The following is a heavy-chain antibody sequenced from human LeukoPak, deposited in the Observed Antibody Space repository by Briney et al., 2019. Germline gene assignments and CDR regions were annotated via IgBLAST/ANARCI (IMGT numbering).Heavy chain of an antibody. V-gene: IGHV1-2*02. CDR2: INPNSGGT. J-gene: IGHJ4*02. CDR1: GYTFTGYY. D-gene: IGHD6-19*01. Sequence: ASVKVSCKASGYTFTGYYMHWVRQAPGQGLEWMGWINPNSGGTNYAQKFQGRVTMTRDTSTSTAYMELSRLRSDDTAVYYCARDPGSIAVAGTGDYWGQGTLVTVSS. CDR3: ARDPGSIAVAGTGDY.